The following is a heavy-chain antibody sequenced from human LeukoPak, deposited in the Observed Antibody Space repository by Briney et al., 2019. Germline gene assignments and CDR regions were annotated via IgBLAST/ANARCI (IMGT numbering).Heavy chain of an antibody. CDR3: ARGGDYYDSSGPYCFDY. J-gene: IGHJ4*02. CDR1: GGSISSGGYS. D-gene: IGHD3-22*01. CDR2: IYHSGST. V-gene: IGHV4-30-2*01. Sequence: SQTLSLTCAVSGGSISSGGYSWSWIRQPPGKGLEWIGYIYHSGSTYYNPSLKSRVTISVDRSKNQFSLKLSSVTAADTAVYYCARGGDYYDSSGPYCFDYWGQGTLVTVSS.